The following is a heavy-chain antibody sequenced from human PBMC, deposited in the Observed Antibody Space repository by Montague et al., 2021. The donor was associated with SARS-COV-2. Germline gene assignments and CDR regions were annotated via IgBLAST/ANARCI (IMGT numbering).Heavy chain of an antibody. CDR3: ARDIHTSSREGVDV. D-gene: IGHD6-13*01. CDR1: GFTCTDYF. J-gene: IGHJ6*02. CDR2: ISASGTDI. V-gene: IGHV3-11*01. Sequence: SLSLSCAASGFTCTDYFMFWSRQAPGKGLEWISYISASGTDIYYADSVKGRFTISRDNAKNSLYLQMNSLRAEDTAVYYCARDIHTSSREGVDVWGQGTTVTVSS.